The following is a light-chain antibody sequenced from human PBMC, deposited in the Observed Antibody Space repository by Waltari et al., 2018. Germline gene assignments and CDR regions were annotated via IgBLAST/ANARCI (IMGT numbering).Light chain of an antibody. J-gene: IGKJ2*01. CDR1: QRLLHSIGDPY. CDR3: MQALQTPT. Sequence: DIVMTQSPLSLPVTPGEPASISCRSSQRLLHSIGDPYLDWYLQKPGQSPQLLIYLGSNRASGVPYRFSGSGSGTNFTLKISRVEAEDVGVYYCMQALQTPTFGQGTKLEIK. CDR2: LGS. V-gene: IGKV2-28*01.